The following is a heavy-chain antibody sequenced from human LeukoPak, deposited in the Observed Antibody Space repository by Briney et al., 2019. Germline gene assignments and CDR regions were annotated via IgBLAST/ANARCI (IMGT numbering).Heavy chain of an antibody. J-gene: IGHJ4*02. D-gene: IGHD3-22*01. CDR2: ISSSGSTT. Sequence: TGGSLRLSCAASGFSFSSYEMNWIRQAPGKGLEWVSYISSSGSTTHYADSVKGRFTISRDSAKNSLYLQMNSLRAEDTAVYYCARDDYYDKGYWGQGTLVTVSS. CDR1: GFSFSSYE. CDR3: ARDDYYDKGY. V-gene: IGHV3-48*03.